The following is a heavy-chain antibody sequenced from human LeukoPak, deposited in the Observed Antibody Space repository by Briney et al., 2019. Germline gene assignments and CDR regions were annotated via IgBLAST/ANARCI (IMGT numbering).Heavy chain of an antibody. Sequence: PSETLSLTCTVSGGSISSGADSWSWIRQPPGKGLEWIGYIYHGGSAYYNPSFKSRVTMSVDTSKNQFSLNLTSVTAADTAVYYCARDLYGRSGGYCFDYWGQGILVTVSS. CDR3: ARDLYGRSGGYCFDY. CDR2: IYHGGSA. D-gene: IGHD4-23*01. CDR1: GGSISSGADS. V-gene: IGHV4-30-2*01. J-gene: IGHJ4*02.